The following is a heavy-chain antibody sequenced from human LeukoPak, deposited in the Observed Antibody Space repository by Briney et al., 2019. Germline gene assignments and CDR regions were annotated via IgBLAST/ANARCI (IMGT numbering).Heavy chain of an antibody. CDR2: IGGSGGGT. D-gene: IGHD3-22*01. CDR3: AKAGGYSPLIYYYYYMDV. Sequence: PGGSLRLSCAASGFTFSNYAMTWVCQAPGKGLEWVSSIGGSGGGTDYADSVKGRLTISRDNSKNTLYLQMDSLRAEDTAVYYCAKAGGYSPLIYYYYYMDVWGKGTTVTVSS. V-gene: IGHV3-23*01. CDR1: GFTFSNYA. J-gene: IGHJ6*03.